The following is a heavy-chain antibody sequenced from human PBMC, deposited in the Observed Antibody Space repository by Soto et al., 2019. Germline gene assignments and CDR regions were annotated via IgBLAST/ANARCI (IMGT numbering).Heavy chain of an antibody. D-gene: IGHD5-18*01. Sequence: ETLSLTCTVSGGSISSSSYYWGWIRQPPGKGLEWIGSIYYSGSTYYNPSLKSRVTISVDTSKNQFSLKLSSVTAADTAVYYCARRKKLWTNGSGYYYYGMDVWGQGTTVT. CDR2: IYYSGST. J-gene: IGHJ6*02. CDR3: ARRKKLWTNGSGYYYYGMDV. CDR1: GGSISSSSYY. V-gene: IGHV4-39*01.